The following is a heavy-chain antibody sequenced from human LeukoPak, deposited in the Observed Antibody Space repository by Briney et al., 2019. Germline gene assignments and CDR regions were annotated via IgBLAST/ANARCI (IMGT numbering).Heavy chain of an antibody. CDR1: GYTFTSYA. CDR3: AREGAYCSSTSCHIQNWFDP. Sequence: ASVKVSCKASGYTFTSYAFRWVRQAPGQGLEWMGWISAYNGDTNYAQKFQGRVTMTTDTSTTTAYMELRSLRSDDTAVYYCAREGAYCSSTSCHIQNWFDPWGQGTLVTVSS. CDR2: ISAYNGDT. J-gene: IGHJ5*02. V-gene: IGHV1-18*01. D-gene: IGHD2-2*01.